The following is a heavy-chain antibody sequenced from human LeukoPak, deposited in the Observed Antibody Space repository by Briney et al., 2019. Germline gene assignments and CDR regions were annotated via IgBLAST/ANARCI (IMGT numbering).Heavy chain of an antibody. D-gene: IGHD6-13*01. CDR3: ARGSQIRRIAAAGTLFY. CDR2: INPNSGGT. Sequence: GASVKVSCKASGYTFTGYYMHWVRQAPGQGLEWMGWINPNSGGTNYAQKFQGRVTMTRDTSISTAYMELSRLRSDDTAVYYCARGSQIRRIAAAGTLFYWGQGTLVTVSS. J-gene: IGHJ4*02. CDR1: GYTFTGYY. V-gene: IGHV1-2*02.